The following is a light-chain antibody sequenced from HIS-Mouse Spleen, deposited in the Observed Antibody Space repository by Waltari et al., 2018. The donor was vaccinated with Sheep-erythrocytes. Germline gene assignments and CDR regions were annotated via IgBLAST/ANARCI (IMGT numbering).Light chain of an antibody. J-gene: IGLJ3*02. CDR3: SSYAGSNNWV. CDR1: SRDVGGYND. V-gene: IGLV2-8*01. CDR2: KVS. Sequence: QSALTQPPSAAGSPGPSVTISCPGTSRDVGGYNDVPGYQQHTGKAPKLMIYKVSKRPSGVPDRFSGSKSGNTASLTVSGLQAEDEADYYCSSYAGSNNWVFGGGTKLTVL.